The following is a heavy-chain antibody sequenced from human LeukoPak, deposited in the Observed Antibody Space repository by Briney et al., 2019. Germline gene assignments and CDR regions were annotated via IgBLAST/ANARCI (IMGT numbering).Heavy chain of an antibody. V-gene: IGHV1-46*01. Sequence: RASVKVSCKASGYTFTSYYMHWVRQAPGQGLEWMGIINPSGGSTSYAQKFQGRVTMTRDTSTSTVYMELSSLRSEDTAVYYCARDGYSSSWYFNWFDPWGQGTLVTVSS. CDR2: INPSGGST. J-gene: IGHJ5*02. CDR1: GYTFTSYY. D-gene: IGHD6-13*01. CDR3: ARDGYSSSWYFNWFDP.